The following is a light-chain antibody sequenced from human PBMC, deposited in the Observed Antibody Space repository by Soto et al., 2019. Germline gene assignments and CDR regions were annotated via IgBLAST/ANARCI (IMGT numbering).Light chain of an antibody. Sequence: QSVLAQPPSASGSPGQSVTISCTGTSSDVGDYNYVSWYQQHPGKAPKLMIYEVSKRPSGVPDRFSGSKPGNTASLTVSGLQAEDEADYYCSSYAGSNIHYVFXTGTKVTVL. CDR2: EVS. CDR1: SSDVGDYNY. J-gene: IGLJ1*01. V-gene: IGLV2-8*01. CDR3: SSYAGSNIHYV.